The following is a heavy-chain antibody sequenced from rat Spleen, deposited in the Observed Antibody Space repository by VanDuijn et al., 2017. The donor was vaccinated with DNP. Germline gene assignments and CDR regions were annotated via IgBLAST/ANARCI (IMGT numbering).Heavy chain of an antibody. CDR2: ITRGGTTT. CDR3: AREVDVYDGSFLEALDA. V-gene: IGHV5-31*01. CDR1: GFTFDYYW. D-gene: IGHD1-12*02. Sequence: EVQLVESGGDLVQPGRSLKLSCVAPGFTFDYYWMTWIRHIPGKGLEWVASITRGGTTTNYRDSVKGRFTISRDDARNTLYLQMNSLTPEDSATYYCAREVDVYDGSFLEALDAWGQGTSVTVSS. J-gene: IGHJ4*01.